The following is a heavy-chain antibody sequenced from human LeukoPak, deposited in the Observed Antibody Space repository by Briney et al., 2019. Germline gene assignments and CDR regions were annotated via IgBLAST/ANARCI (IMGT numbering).Heavy chain of an antibody. D-gene: IGHD1-26*01. J-gene: IGHJ4*02. V-gene: IGHV4-38-2*02. CDR3: ARVGYY. CDR1: GYSISSGYY. Sequence: SETLSLTCTVSGYSISSGYYWGWIRQPPGKGLEWVGSIYHPGTTYYNSSLKSRVTISLDTSKNQFSLKLSSVTAADTAVYYCARVGYYWGQGTLVTVSS. CDR2: IYHPGTT.